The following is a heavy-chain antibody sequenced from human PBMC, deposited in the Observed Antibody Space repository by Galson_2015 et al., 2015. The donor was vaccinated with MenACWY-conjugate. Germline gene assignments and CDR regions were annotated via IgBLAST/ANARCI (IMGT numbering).Heavy chain of an antibody. CDR3: ARGTVTPSGAKYYGMDV. J-gene: IGHJ6*02. V-gene: IGHV3-7*03. D-gene: IGHD4-17*01. CDR2: IKQDGSEK. CDR1: GFTFSNYW. Sequence: SLRLSCAASGFTFSNYWMSWVRPTPGKGLEWVANIKQDGSEKYYVDSVRGRFTISRDNAKNALYLQMNSLRAEDTALYYCARGTVTPSGAKYYGMDVWGQGTTVTVSS.